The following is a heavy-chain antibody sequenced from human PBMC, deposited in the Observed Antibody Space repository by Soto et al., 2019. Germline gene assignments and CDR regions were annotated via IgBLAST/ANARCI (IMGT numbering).Heavy chain of an antibody. CDR2: ISGSGGST. Sequence: PGGSLRLSCAASGFTFRSYARSWVRQAPGKGLEWVSAISGSGGSTYYADSVKGRFTIPRDNSKNTLYLHMNSLRAEDTAVYYCEKDRATPAGGDAFDIWGQGTMVTVSS. CDR3: EKDRATPAGGDAFDI. D-gene: IGHD5-12*01. CDR1: GFTFRSYA. V-gene: IGHV3-23*01. J-gene: IGHJ3*02.